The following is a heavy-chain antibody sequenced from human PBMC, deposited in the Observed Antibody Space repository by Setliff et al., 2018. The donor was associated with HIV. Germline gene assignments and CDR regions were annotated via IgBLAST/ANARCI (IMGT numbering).Heavy chain of an antibody. V-gene: IGHV4-59*01. D-gene: IGHD3-22*01. CDR1: GGPISSDY. CDR2: IYYSGST. J-gene: IGHJ6*02. CDR3: ARSRTSSGYYGVTGYGMDV. Sequence: KPSETLSLTCTVSGGPISSDYWSWIRQPPGKGLEWIGYIYYSGSTNYNPSLKSRVTISVATSKNQFSLKLNSVTTADTAVYYCARSRTSSGYYGVTGYGMDVWGQGTTVTVSS.